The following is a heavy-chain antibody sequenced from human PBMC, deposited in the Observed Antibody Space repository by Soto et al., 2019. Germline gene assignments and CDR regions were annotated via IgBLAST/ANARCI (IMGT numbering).Heavy chain of an antibody. Sequence: SETLYLTCTVSGGSISSGDYYWSWIRQPPGKGLEWIGYIYYSGSTYYNPSLKSRVTISVDTSKNQFSLKLSSVTAADTAVYYCAREADHGHYYYGMDVWGQGTTVTVSS. V-gene: IGHV4-30-4*01. CDR2: IYYSGST. CDR1: GGSISSGDYY. D-gene: IGHD6-19*01. J-gene: IGHJ6*02. CDR3: AREADHGHYYYGMDV.